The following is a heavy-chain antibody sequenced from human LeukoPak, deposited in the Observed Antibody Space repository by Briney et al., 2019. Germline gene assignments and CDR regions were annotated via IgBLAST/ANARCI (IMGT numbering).Heavy chain of an antibody. J-gene: IGHJ4*02. CDR2: IYYSGST. CDR1: GGSISSSSYY. CDR3: ARLNILEGIFDY. D-gene: IGHD3-3*01. V-gene: IGHV4-39*01. Sequence: SETLSLTRTVSGGSISSSSYYWGWIRQPPGKGLEWIGSIYYSGSTYYNPSLKSRVTISVDTSKNQFSLKLSSVTAADTAVYYCARLNILEGIFDYWGQGTLVTVSS.